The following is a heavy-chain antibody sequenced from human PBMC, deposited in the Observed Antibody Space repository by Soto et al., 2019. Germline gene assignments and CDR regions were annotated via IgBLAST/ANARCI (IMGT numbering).Heavy chain of an antibody. Sequence: SETLSLTCTISGGSISSGGYSWSRIRQPPGKGLERIGYIYHSVTTYYNPSLKSRVTISVDRSKNQFSLKLSSVTAADTAVYYCARAHYGDYGYGMDVWGQGTTVTSP. CDR3: ARAHYGDYGYGMDV. CDR2: IYHSVTT. D-gene: IGHD4-17*01. J-gene: IGHJ6*02. V-gene: IGHV4-30-2*01. CDR1: GGSISSGGYS.